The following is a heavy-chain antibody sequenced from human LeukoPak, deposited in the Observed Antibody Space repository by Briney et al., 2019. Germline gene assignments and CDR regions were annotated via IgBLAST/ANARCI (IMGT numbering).Heavy chain of an antibody. V-gene: IGHV3-11*01. Sequence: GGSLRLSCAASGFTFSDYYMSWIRQAPGKGLEWVSYISSSGSTIYYADSVKGRFTISRDNAKNSLYLQMNSLRVEDTAVYYCAKSQPAAISWFDPWGQGTLVTVSS. D-gene: IGHD2-2*02. CDR1: GFTFSDYY. J-gene: IGHJ5*02. CDR2: ISSSGSTI. CDR3: AKSQPAAISWFDP.